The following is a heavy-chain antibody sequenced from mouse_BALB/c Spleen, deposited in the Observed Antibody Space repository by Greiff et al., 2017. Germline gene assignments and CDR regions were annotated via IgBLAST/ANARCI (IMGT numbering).Heavy chain of an antibody. CDR1: GYSFTSYW. Sequence: QVQLKQPGPELVRPGASVKLSCKASGYSFTSYWMNWVQQRPGQGLEWIGMIHPSDSETRLNQKFKDKATLTVDTSSSTAYMQLSSPTSEDSAVYYCARRDYYGSSGYWYFDVWGAGTTVTVSS. D-gene: IGHD1-1*01. V-gene: IGHV1-59*01. J-gene: IGHJ1*01. CDR2: IHPSDSET. CDR3: ARRDYYGSSGYWYFDV.